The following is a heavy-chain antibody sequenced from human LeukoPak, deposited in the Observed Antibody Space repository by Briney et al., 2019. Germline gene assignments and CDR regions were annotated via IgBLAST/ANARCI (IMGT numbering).Heavy chain of an antibody. CDR2: ISYDGSNK. J-gene: IGHJ4*02. V-gene: IGHV3-30*18. D-gene: IGHD6-13*01. CDR1: GFTFSSYG. Sequence: RGSLRLSCAASGFTFSSYGMHWVRQAPGKGLEWVAVISYDGSNKYYADSVKGRFTISRDNSKNTLYLQMNSLRAEDTAVYYCAKDGVGSSWNFDYWGQGTLVTVSS. CDR3: AKDGVGSSWNFDY.